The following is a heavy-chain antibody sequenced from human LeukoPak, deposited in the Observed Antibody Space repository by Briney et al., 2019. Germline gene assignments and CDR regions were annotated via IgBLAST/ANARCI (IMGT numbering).Heavy chain of an antibody. CDR2: IRYDGSDQ. CDR1: GFTFSSYD. J-gene: IGHJ4*02. Sequence: PGGSLRLSCAASGFTFSSYDMHWVRQAPGKGLEWVAFIRYDGSDQYYADSVKGRFTISRDNSKNTLTLHLNSLRSEDTAVYYCARYEYFDLWGQGTLVIVSS. D-gene: IGHD2-15*01. V-gene: IGHV3-30*02. CDR3: ARYEYFDL.